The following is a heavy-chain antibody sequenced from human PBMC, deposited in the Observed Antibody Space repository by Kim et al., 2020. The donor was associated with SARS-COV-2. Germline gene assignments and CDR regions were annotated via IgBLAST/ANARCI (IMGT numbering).Heavy chain of an antibody. V-gene: IGHV3-11*01. CDR1: GFTFSDYY. D-gene: IGHD3-10*01. Sequence: GGSLRLSCAASGFTFSDYYMSWIRQAPGKGLEWVSYISSSGSTIYYADSVKGRFTISRDNAKNSLYLQMNSLRAEDTAVYYCPRVNVLWFGELLWAPYFDYWGRGTLVTVSS. CDR2: ISSSGSTI. CDR3: PRVNVLWFGELLWAPYFDY. J-gene: IGHJ4*02.